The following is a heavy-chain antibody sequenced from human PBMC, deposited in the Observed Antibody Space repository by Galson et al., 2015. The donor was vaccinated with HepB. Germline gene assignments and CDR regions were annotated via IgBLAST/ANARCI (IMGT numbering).Heavy chain of an antibody. CDR1: GFTFKTYT. CDR2: IRDGI. V-gene: IGHV3-23*01. Sequence: SLRLSCAASGFTFKTYTMTWVRQAPGKGLEWLSSIRDGIHYADSVKGRFTTSRDTSKNMVYLQMNSLRAEDTAVYYCVKGGWGSVFDVWGLGTMVTVSS. D-gene: IGHD7-27*01. CDR3: VKGGWGSVFDV. J-gene: IGHJ3*01.